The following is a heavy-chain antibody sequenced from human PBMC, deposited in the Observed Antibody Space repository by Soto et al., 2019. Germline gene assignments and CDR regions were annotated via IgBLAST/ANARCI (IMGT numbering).Heavy chain of an antibody. D-gene: IGHD1-26*01. J-gene: IGHJ6*02. Sequence: EVQLVESGGGLVQPGGSLRLSCAASGFTFSSYWMSWVRQAPGKGLEWVANIKQDGSEKYYVDSVKGRFTISRDNAKNSLYLQMNSLRAEDTAVYYCAREFTSGSYLLYYYYDGMDVWGQGTTVTVSS. CDR1: GFTFSSYW. CDR3: AREFTSGSYLLYYYYDGMDV. CDR2: IKQDGSEK. V-gene: IGHV3-7*03.